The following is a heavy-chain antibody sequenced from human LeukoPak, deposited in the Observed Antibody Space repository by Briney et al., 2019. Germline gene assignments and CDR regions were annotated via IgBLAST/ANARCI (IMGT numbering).Heavy chain of an antibody. V-gene: IGHV4-31*03. CDR2: IYYSGST. CDR3: ASGSYDYYYYYMDV. CDR1: GGSISSGGYY. Sequence: SETLSLTCTVSGGSISSGGYYWSWIRQHPGKGLEWIGYIYYSGSTYYNPSLKSRVTISVDTSKNQFSLKLSSVTAADTAVYYCASGSYDYYYYYMDVWGKGTTVTVSS. D-gene: IGHD1-26*01. J-gene: IGHJ6*03.